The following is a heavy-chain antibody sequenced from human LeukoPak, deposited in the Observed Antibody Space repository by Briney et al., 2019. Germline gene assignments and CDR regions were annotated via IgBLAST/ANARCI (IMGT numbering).Heavy chain of an antibody. CDR3: ARDLGIADKDADY. V-gene: IGHV3-7*01. Sequence: GGSLRLSCAASGFTFSSYWMSWVRQAPGKGLEGVANIKQDGSEKHYVKSVKGRFTISRDNAKNSLYLQMTSLRAEDTVVYYCARDLGIADKDADYWGQGTLVTVSS. J-gene: IGHJ4*02. CDR2: IKQDGSEK. D-gene: IGHD6-13*01. CDR1: GFTFSSYW.